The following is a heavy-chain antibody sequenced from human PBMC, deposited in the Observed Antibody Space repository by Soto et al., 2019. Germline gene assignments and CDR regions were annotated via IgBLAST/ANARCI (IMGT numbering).Heavy chain of an antibody. V-gene: IGHV1-46*01. J-gene: IGHJ4*02. CDR1: GYTFTSYY. D-gene: IGHD3-22*01. CDR3: ARPKTYDSSVQTPPTFDY. Sequence: QVQLVQSGAEVKKPGASVKVSCKASGYTFTSYYMHWVRQAPGQGLEWMGIINPSGGSTSYAQKFPGRVTMTRDTSTSTVYMELSSLRSEDTAVYYCARPKTYDSSVQTPPTFDYWGQGTLVTVSS. CDR2: INPSGGST.